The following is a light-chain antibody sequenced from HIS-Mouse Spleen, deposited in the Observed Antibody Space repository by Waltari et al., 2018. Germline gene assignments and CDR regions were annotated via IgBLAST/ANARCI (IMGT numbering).Light chain of an antibody. V-gene: IGLV3-10*01. Sequence: SYELTQPPSVSVSPGQTARIPCSGDALPKKYAYWYQQKSGQAPVLVIYEDSKRPSGLPEGFSGSSSGTMATLTISGAQVEDEADYYGYSTDSSGNHRVFGGGTKLTVL. CDR2: EDS. CDR1: ALPKKY. CDR3: YSTDSSGNHRV. J-gene: IGLJ2*01.